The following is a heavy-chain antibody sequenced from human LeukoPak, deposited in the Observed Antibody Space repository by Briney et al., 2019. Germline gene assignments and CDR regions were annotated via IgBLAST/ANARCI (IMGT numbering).Heavy chain of an antibody. J-gene: IGHJ6*02. CDR2: ISSSGSTI. D-gene: IGHD1-26*01. CDR3: ASSGSYYVHYYYGMDV. CDR1: GFTFSSYE. V-gene: IGHV3-48*03. Sequence: GGSLRVSCAASGFTFSSYEMNWVRQAPGKGLEWVSYISSSGSTIYYADSVKGRFTISRDDAKNSLYLQMNSLRAEDTAVYYCASSGSYYVHYYYGMDVWGQGTTVTVSS.